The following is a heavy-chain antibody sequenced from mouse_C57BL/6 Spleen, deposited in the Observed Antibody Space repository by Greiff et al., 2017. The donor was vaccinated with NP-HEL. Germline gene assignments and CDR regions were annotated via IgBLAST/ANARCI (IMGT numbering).Heavy chain of an antibody. Sequence: VQLQQSGPELVKPGASVKIPCKASGYTFTDYNMDWVKQSHGKSLEWIGDINPNNGGTIYNQKFKGKATLTVDKSSSTAYMELRSLTSEDTAVYYCARVGIRYYGSSYAMDYWGQGTSVTVSS. CDR3: ARVGIRYYGSSYAMDY. V-gene: IGHV1-18*01. D-gene: IGHD1-1*01. CDR1: GYTFTDYN. CDR2: INPNNGGT. J-gene: IGHJ4*01.